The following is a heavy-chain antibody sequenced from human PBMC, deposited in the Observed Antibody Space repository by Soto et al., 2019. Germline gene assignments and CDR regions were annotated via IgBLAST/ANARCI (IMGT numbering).Heavy chain of an antibody. V-gene: IGHV1-3*01. CDR2: INGVNDNT. J-gene: IGHJ5*02. Sequence: ASGKFSCTASGYTLARCDIHWVRQAKGQILEWMGWINGVNDNTENSQKFQGRVTITMDTSASTVYMELSSLKFEDTAMDDCARGAYRSSSFPPCDPRGQGTRVT. CDR3: ARGAYRSSSFPPCDP. CDR1: GYTLARCD. D-gene: IGHD6-6*01.